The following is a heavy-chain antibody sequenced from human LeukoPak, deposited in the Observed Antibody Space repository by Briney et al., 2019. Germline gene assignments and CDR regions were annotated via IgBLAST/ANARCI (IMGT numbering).Heavy chain of an antibody. V-gene: IGHV1-18*04. CDR3: ARDLILLWFGEYYYGMDV. CDR1: GYTFTSYG. D-gene: IGHD3-10*01. Sequence: PRASVKVSCKASGYTFTSYGISWVRQAPGQGLEWMGWISAYNGNTNYAQKLQGRVTMTTDTSTSTAYMELRSLRSDDTAVYYCARDLILLWFGEYYYGMDVWGKGTTVTVSS. J-gene: IGHJ6*04. CDR2: ISAYNGNT.